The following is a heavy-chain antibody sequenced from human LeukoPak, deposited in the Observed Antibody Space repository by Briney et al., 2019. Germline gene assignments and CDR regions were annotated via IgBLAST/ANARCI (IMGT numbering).Heavy chain of an antibody. CDR1: GFTFDDYA. Sequence: PGGSLRLSCAASGFTFDDYAMHWVRQAPGKGLEWVSGISWNSGSIGYADSVKGRFTISRDNAKNSLYLQMNSLRAEDTALYYCARATPLRSIFGVATPFDYWGQGTTVTVSS. CDR3: ARATPLRSIFGVATPFDY. CDR2: ISWNSGSI. J-gene: IGHJ4*03. V-gene: IGHV3-9*01. D-gene: IGHD3-3*01.